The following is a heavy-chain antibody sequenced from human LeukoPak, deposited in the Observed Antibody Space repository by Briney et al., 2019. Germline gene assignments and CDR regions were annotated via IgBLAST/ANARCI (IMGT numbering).Heavy chain of an antibody. D-gene: IGHD2-2*01. CDR2: INHRGST. J-gene: IGHJ4*02. Sequence: PSETLSLTCAVYGGSFSGYYWSWIRQPPGKGLEWIGEINHRGSTNYNPSLKSRVTISVATSKTQSALKLSSVTAADTAVYYCASLPSRPVVVPAAPPLSYWGQGTLVTVSS. V-gene: IGHV4-34*01. CDR3: ASLPSRPVVVPAAPPLSY. CDR1: GGSFSGYY.